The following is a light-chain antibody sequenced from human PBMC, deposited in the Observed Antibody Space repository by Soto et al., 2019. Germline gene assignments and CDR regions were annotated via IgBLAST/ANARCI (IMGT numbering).Light chain of an antibody. CDR3: SSYTSSSARG. V-gene: IGLV2-14*01. CDR1: SSDVGGYNY. J-gene: IGLJ1*01. CDR2: EVS. Sequence: QSALAQPASVSGSPGQSITISCTGTSSDVGGYNYVSWYQQHPGKAPKHRIYEVSNRPSGVSNRFSGSRSGNTASLTISGLQAEDEADYYCSSYTSSSARGFGTGTMVTGL.